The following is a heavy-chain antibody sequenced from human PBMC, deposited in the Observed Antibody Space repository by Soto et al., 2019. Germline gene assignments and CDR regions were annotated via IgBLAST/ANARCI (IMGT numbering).Heavy chain of an antibody. CDR3: AKSGFSGSSWFDY. Sequence: GGSLRLSCAASGFTFSSYAMSWVRLAPGKGLEWVSAISGSGGSTYYADSVKGRFTISRDNSKNTLYLQMNSLRAEDTAVYYCAKSGFSGSSWFDYWGQGTLVTVSS. J-gene: IGHJ4*02. CDR1: GFTFSSYA. V-gene: IGHV3-23*01. CDR2: ISGSGGST. D-gene: IGHD6-13*01.